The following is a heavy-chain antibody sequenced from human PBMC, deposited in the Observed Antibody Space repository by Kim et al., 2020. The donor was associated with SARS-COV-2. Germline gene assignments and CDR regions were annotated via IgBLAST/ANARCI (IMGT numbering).Heavy chain of an antibody. J-gene: IGHJ2*01. CDR3: ARGHRYSGSYYFYFDL. Sequence: GGSLRLSCAASGFTFSSYWMHWVRQAPGKGLVWVSRINSDGSSTSYADSVKGRFTSSRDNAKNTLYLQMNSLRAEDTAVYYCARGHRYSGSYYFYFDLWGRGTLVTVSS. D-gene: IGHD1-26*01. CDR2: INSDGSST. V-gene: IGHV3-74*01. CDR1: GFTFSSYW.